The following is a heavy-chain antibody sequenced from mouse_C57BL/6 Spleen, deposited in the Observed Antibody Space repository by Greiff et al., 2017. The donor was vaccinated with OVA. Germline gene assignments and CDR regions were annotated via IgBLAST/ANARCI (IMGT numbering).Heavy chain of an antibody. J-gene: IGHJ4*01. CDR3: ARPDYYGSSPDAMDY. CDR1: GFTFSDYG. D-gene: IGHD1-1*01. Sequence: EVKLVESGGGLVKPGGSLKLSCAASGFTFSDYGMHWVRQAPEKGLEWVAYISSGSSTIYYADTVKGRFTISRDNAKNTLFLQMTSLRSEDTAMYYCARPDYYGSSPDAMDYWGQGTSVTGSS. V-gene: IGHV5-17*01. CDR2: ISSGSSTI.